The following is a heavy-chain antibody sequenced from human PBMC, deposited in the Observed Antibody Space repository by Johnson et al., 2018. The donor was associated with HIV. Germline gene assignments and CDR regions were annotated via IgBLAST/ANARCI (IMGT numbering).Heavy chain of an antibody. V-gene: IGHV3-20*04. CDR2: INWNGGST. D-gene: IGHD6-19*01. Sequence: EQLVESGGGVVRPGGSLRLSCAASGFTFDDYGMSWVRQAPGKGLEWVSGINWNGGSTGYAESVKGRFTISRDNAKNSLYLQMNSLRAEDTALYYCARPDGAVASDFNAFDIWGQGTMVTVSS. CDR1: GFTFDDYG. CDR3: ARPDGAVASDFNAFDI. J-gene: IGHJ3*02.